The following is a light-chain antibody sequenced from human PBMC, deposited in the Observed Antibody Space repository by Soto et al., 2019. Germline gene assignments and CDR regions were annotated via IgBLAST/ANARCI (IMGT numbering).Light chain of an antibody. J-gene: IGKJ5*01. Sequence: EVVLTQSPVTLSLSPGERATLSCRASQTVGTSFAWYQHKPGQAPRLLIHGVSARATGIPARFSGSGSATDFTLTIDRLEPEDFAIYYCQHRYNFGQGTRLDIK. CDR1: QTVGTS. CDR2: GVS. CDR3: QHRYN. V-gene: IGKV3-11*01.